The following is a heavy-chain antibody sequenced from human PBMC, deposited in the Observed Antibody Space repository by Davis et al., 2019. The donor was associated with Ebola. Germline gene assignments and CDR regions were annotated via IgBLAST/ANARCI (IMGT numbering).Heavy chain of an antibody. V-gene: IGHV4-59*08. Sequence: SETLSLTCTVSGSSISSYYWSWIRQPPGKGLEWIGYIYYSGSTNYNPSLKSRVTISVDTSKNQFSLKLSSVTAADTAVYYCARWGGVATIEDYYYYGMDVWGQGTTVTVSS. J-gene: IGHJ6*02. CDR3: ARWGGVATIEDYYYYGMDV. CDR2: IYYSGST. D-gene: IGHD5-24*01. CDR1: GSSISSYY.